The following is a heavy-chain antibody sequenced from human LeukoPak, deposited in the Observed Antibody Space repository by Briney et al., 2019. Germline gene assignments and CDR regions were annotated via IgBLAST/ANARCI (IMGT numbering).Heavy chain of an antibody. D-gene: IGHD6-19*01. CDR2: ISAYNGNT. CDR1: GYTFTSYG. J-gene: IGHJ4*02. Sequence: ASVKVSCMASGYTFTSYGISWVRQAPGQGLEWMGWISAYNGNTNYAQKLQGRVTMTTDTSTSTAYMELRSLRSDDTAVYYCARVRSSGWYTDYWGQGTLVTVSS. CDR3: ARVRSSGWYTDY. V-gene: IGHV1-18*04.